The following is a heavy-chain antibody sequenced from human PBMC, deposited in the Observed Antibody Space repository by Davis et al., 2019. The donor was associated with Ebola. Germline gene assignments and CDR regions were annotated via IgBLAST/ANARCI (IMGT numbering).Heavy chain of an antibody. Sequence: PGGSLRLSCTVSGGSISSYYWSWIRQPPGKGLEWIGYIYYSGSTNYNPSLKSRVTISVDTSKNQFSLKLSSVTAADTAVYYCARHKTPITIFGVVMGWFDPWGQGTLVTVSS. D-gene: IGHD3-3*01. CDR1: GGSISSYY. CDR2: IYYSGST. J-gene: IGHJ5*02. V-gene: IGHV4-59*08. CDR3: ARHKTPITIFGVVMGWFDP.